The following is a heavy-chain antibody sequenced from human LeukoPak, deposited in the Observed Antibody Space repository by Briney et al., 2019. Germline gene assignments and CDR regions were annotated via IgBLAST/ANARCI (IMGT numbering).Heavy chain of an antibody. CDR3: ARDVGATTRGAFDY. D-gene: IGHD1-26*01. Sequence: GGSLRLSCAASGFTFSSYSMNWVRQAPGKGLEWVSSISSSSSYIYYADSVQGRFTISRDKAKNSLYLQMNSLRAEDTAVYYCARDVGATTRGAFDYWGQGTLVTVSS. V-gene: IGHV3-21*01. J-gene: IGHJ4*02. CDR2: ISSSSSYI. CDR1: GFTFSSYS.